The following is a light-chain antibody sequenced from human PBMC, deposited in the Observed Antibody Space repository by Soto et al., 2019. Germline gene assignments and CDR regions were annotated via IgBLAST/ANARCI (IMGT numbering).Light chain of an antibody. CDR2: GAF. CDR3: QQYNNWPET. V-gene: IGKV3-15*01. CDR1: QSVSIN. J-gene: IGKJ1*01. Sequence: EIVMTQSPATLSVSPGERVTLSCRASQSVSINLAWYQQKPGQAPRLLIYGAFTRAAGIPARFSGSGSGTEFTLTISSLQSEDFAVYFCQQYNNWPETFGEGTKVEIK.